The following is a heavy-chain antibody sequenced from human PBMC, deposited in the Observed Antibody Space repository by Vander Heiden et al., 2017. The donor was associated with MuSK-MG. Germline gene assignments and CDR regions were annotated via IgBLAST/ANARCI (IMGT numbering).Heavy chain of an antibody. CDR2: IWFDGSHK. CDR1: GLKSSGYG. J-gene: IGHJ6*02. CDR3: AKDLRSQGMDGMDV. D-gene: IGHD6-13*01. Sequence: QVQLVESGGGVVKPGGSLRLSCAASGLKSSGYGMHWVRQAPGKGLEWVAVIWFDGSHKYYADSVRGRFTISRDNSKHTLYLQMDNLRADDTSVYYCAKDLRSQGMDGMDVWGQGATVTVSS. V-gene: IGHV3-33*03.